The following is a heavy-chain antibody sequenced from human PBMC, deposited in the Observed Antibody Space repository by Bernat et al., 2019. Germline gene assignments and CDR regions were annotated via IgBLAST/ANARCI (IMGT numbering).Heavy chain of an antibody. D-gene: IGHD2-15*01. CDR1: GFTVSSNY. CDR3: ASLVVGVAATIDY. Sequence: EVQLVESGGGLIQPGGSLRLSCAASGFTVSSNYMSWVRQAPGKGLEWVSVIYSGGSTYYADSVKGRFTISRDNSKNTLYLQMNSLRAEDTAVYYCASLVVGVAATIDYWGQGTLVTVSS. CDR2: IYSGGST. V-gene: IGHV3-53*01. J-gene: IGHJ4*02.